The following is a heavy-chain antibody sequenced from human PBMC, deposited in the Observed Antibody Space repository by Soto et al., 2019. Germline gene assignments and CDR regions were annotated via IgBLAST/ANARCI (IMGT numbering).Heavy chain of an antibody. CDR2: IYYSGTT. V-gene: IGHV4-31*03. Sequence: SETLSLTCTVSGGSISSGCYHWSWIRQHPGKGLEWIGYIYYSGTTYYNPSLKSRVTISVDTSKNQFSLKVSSVTAADTAVYYCARVITGTTSWFDPWGQGTLVTVSS. J-gene: IGHJ5*02. CDR1: GGSISSGCYH. D-gene: IGHD1-20*01. CDR3: ARVITGTTSWFDP.